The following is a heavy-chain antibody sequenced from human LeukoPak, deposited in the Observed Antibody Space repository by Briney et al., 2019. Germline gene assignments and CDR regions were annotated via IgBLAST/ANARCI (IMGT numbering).Heavy chain of an antibody. CDR3: ARVGRPGCSSTSCYLALYYYYGMDV. V-gene: IGHV4-59*12. Sequence: PSETLSLTCTVSGGSISSYYWSWIRQPPGKGLEWIGYIYYSGSTNYNPSLKSRVTISVDTSRNQFSLKLSSVTAADTAVYYCARVGRPGCSSTSCYLALYYYYGMDVWGQGTTVTVSS. D-gene: IGHD2-2*01. J-gene: IGHJ6*02. CDR2: IYYSGST. CDR1: GGSISSYY.